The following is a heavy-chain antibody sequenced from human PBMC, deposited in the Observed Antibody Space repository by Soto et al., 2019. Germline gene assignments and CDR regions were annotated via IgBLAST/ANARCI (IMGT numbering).Heavy chain of an antibody. CDR1: GYSFTRYS. J-gene: IGHJ4*02. V-gene: IGHV1-2*02. Sequence: QVQLIQSGPEVKKPGAAVKVSCRTSGYSFTRYSIHWVRQAPGQGLEWMGWLNPNTGDTRLAQNFEGRVTLSRDTSMATVNMHLSGLRPDDTTVFFCSDYFDDPQEASFWGQGTLLTGTS. CDR2: LNPNTGDT. D-gene: IGHD4-17*01. CDR3: SDYFDDPQEASF.